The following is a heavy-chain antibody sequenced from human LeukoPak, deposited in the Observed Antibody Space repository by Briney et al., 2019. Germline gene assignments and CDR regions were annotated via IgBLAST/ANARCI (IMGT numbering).Heavy chain of an antibody. V-gene: IGHV3-66*02. CDR3: ASGGSYSYYYFNR. CDR2: IYSGGST. D-gene: IGHD1-26*01. CDR1: GFTVSSNY. Sequence: PGGSLRLSCAASGFTVSSNYMSWVRQAPGKGLEWVSVIYSGGSTYYADSVKGRFTISRDNSQSTLYLQMNSLRAEDTAVYYCASGGSYSYYYFNRWGQGTLVTVSS. J-gene: IGHJ4*02.